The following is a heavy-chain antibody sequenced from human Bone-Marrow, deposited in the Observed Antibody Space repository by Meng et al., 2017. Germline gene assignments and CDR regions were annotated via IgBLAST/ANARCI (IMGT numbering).Heavy chain of an antibody. D-gene: IGHD3-10*01. J-gene: IGHJ4*02. Sequence: GQLVGLGGGLGRPGGSLGLSCAAVGFSFSSYAMSWVRHAPGKGLEWVSALSGGGFTTYYADSVKGRFAISRHNSKNTLYLQMNSLRAEDTALYYCAKYSYGLGDYLDYWGQGALVTVSS. CDR1: GFSFSSYA. CDR2: LSGGGFTT. CDR3: AKYSYGLGDYLDY. V-gene: IGHV3-23*04.